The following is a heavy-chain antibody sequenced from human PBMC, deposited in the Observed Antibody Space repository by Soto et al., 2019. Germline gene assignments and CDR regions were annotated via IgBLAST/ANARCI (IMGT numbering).Heavy chain of an antibody. V-gene: IGHV4-34*01. CDR1: GGSLSGYY. Sequence: QVQLQQWGAGLLKPSETLSLTCAVYGGSLSGYYWSWIRQPPGKALEWIGEINHSGNTNYNPSLKSRVTISVDTSKNQLCLNLSSVTAADTAMYYCARHHVRGRTIAGAAEFWGQGTLVTVSS. CDR3: ARHHVRGRTIAGAAEF. J-gene: IGHJ4*02. D-gene: IGHD1-26*01. CDR2: INHSGNT.